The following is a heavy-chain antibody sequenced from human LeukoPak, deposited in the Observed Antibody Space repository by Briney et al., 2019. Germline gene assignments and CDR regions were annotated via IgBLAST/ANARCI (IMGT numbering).Heavy chain of an antibody. CDR1: GGSISSYY. CDR2: IYYSGST. Sequence: PSETLSLTCTVSGGSISSYYWSWIRQPPGKGLEWVGYIYYSGSTNYNPSLKSRVTISVDTSKNQFSLKLSSVTAADTAVYYCARGIYSGSYRRGYFDYWGQGTLVTVSS. V-gene: IGHV4-59*01. J-gene: IGHJ4*02. D-gene: IGHD1-26*01. CDR3: ARGIYSGSYRRGYFDY.